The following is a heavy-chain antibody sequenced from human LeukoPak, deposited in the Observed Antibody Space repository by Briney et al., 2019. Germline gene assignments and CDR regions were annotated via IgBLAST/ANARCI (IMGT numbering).Heavy chain of an antibody. CDR1: GFTFSSYW. D-gene: IGHD2-2*02. CDR2: IKQDGSEK. Sequence: GGSLRLSCAAPGFTFSSYWMSWVRQAPGKGLEWVANIKQDGSEKYYVDSVKGRFTISRDNAKNSLYLQMNSLRAEDTAVYYCARARAYCSSTSCYTAYFDYWGQGTLVTVSS. CDR3: ARARAYCSSTSCYTAYFDY. J-gene: IGHJ4*02. V-gene: IGHV3-7*01.